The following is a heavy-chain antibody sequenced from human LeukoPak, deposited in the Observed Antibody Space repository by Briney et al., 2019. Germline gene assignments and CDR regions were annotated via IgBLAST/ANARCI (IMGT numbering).Heavy chain of an antibody. J-gene: IGHJ4*02. CDR1: GFTFSNYA. CDR2: ISGNGVYI. D-gene: IGHD3-9*01. V-gene: IGHV3-23*01. CDR3: AKGGADDWGAH. Sequence: PGGPLRLSCADSGFTFSNYAMSWVRQAPGKGLGWVSAISGNGVYIYYTDSVKGRFTMSRDNSKNTLYLQMSSMRADDTATYYCAKGGADDWGAHWGQGTLVTVSS.